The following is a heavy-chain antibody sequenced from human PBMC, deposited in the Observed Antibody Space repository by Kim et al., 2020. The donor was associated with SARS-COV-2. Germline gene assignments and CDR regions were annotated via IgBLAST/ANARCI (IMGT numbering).Heavy chain of an antibody. CDR1: GGTFSSYA. D-gene: IGHD3-3*01. CDR2: IIPIFGTA. V-gene: IGHV1-69*13. Sequence: SVKVSCKASGGTFSSYAISWVRQAPGQGLEWMGGIIPIFGTANYAQKFQGRVTITADESTSTAYMELSSLRSEDTAVYYCARNRGGSGQYYYYGMDVWGQGTTVTVSS. J-gene: IGHJ6*02. CDR3: ARNRGGSGQYYYYGMDV.